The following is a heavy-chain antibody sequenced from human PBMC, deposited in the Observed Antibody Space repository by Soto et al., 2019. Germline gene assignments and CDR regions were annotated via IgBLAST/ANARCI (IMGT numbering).Heavy chain of an antibody. CDR2: TYHSGNP. Sequence: TLSLTCTVSGGSISSYSWAWIRQPPGKALEWIGHTYHSGNPYYNPSLKSRVIISVDRPKNQFSLKVSSVTAADTAVYYCARETYGDYVGYFEPWGQGTLVTVSS. D-gene: IGHD4-17*01. CDR1: GGSISSYS. V-gene: IGHV4-30-2*01. CDR3: ARETYGDYVGYFEP. J-gene: IGHJ5*02.